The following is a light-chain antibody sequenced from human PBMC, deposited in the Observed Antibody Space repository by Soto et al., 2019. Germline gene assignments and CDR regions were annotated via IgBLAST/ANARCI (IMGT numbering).Light chain of an antibody. CDR2: DAS. CDR3: QHYDNLPSVT. Sequence: DIQLTQSPSFLSASVGDRVTITCRASHDISSYLTWYQQKPGKAPKLLIYDASNLETGVPSRFSGSGSGADFTFTISRLQPEDIATYYCQHYDNLPSVTFGQGTRLEIK. V-gene: IGKV1-33*01. CDR1: HDISSY. J-gene: IGKJ5*01.